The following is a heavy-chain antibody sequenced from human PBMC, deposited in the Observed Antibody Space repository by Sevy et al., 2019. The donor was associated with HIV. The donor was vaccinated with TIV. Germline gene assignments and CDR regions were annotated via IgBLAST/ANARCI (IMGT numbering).Heavy chain of an antibody. V-gene: IGHV3-23*01. CDR3: AKVTLWELLAAHDAFDV. J-gene: IGHJ3*01. CDR1: GFTFDDYA. D-gene: IGHD1-26*01. CDR2: ICGRDSST. Sequence: GGSLRLSCAASGFTFDDYAMHWVRQAPGKGLEWVSSICGRDSSTYYADSVRGRFIISRDNSENTLYLKMNGLRAEDTAVYYCAKVTLWELLAAHDAFDVWGQGTMVTVSS.